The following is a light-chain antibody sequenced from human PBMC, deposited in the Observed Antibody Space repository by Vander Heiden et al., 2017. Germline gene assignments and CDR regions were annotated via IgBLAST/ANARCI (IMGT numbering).Light chain of an antibody. V-gene: IGKV1-5*03. CDR1: QSISSW. J-gene: IGKJ1*01. CDR3: QQYNSYPWT. Sequence: DIQMTQSPSTLSASVGDRVTITCLASQSISSWLAWYQQKPGKAPKVLIYKASSLERGFPSRVSGSGSGTEFTLTIRSLQPDDFATYYCQQYNSYPWTFGQGTKVEIK. CDR2: KAS.